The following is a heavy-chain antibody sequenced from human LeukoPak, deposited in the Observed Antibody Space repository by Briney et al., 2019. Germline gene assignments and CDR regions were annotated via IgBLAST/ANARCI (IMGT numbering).Heavy chain of an antibody. Sequence: TGGSLRLSCAASGFTFSSYAMSWVRQAPGKGLEWVSAISGSGGSTYYADSVKGRFTISRDNSKNTLYLQMNSLRAEDTAVYYCAKATVTLYYYYGMDVWGQGTTVTVSS. CDR1: GFTFSSYA. V-gene: IGHV3-23*01. D-gene: IGHD4-11*01. CDR3: AKATVTLYYYYGMDV. J-gene: IGHJ6*02. CDR2: ISGSGGST.